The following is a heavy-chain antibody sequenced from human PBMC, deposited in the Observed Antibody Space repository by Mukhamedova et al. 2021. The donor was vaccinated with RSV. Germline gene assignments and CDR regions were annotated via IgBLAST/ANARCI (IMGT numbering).Heavy chain of an antibody. D-gene: IGHD3-10*01. CDR3: ARAAQEWNYYGLGRYWGYDY. J-gene: IGHJ4*02. Sequence: GLEWIGSIYYSGSTYYNPSLKSRVTISVDTSKNQFSLKLSSVTAADTAVYYCARAAQEWNYYGLGRYWGYDYWGQGTLVNVS. CDR2: IYYSGST. V-gene: IGHV4-39*07.